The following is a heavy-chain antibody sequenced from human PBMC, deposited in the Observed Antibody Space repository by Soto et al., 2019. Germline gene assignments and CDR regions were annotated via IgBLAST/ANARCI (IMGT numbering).Heavy chain of an antibody. CDR1: GFTFSSYA. CDR3: ARVTIAVAGGDYFDY. D-gene: IGHD6-19*01. CDR2: IPYDGSNK. Sequence: GGSLRLSCAASGFTFSSYAMHWVRQAPGKGLEWVAVIPYDGSNKYYADSVKGRFTISRDNSKNTLYLQMNSLRAEDTAVYYCARVTIAVAGGDYFDYWGQGTLVTVSS. J-gene: IGHJ4*02. V-gene: IGHV3-30-3*01.